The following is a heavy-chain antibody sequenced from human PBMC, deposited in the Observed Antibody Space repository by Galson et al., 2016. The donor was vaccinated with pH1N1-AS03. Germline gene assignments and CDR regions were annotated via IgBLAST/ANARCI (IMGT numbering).Heavy chain of an antibody. Sequence: SLRLSCAASGFTLSHNGMHWVRQAPGKGLECVAVVSYDGSNKYYGDSVKGRFTISRDNSKNTLFLQVNGLRPEDTGVYYCARESRGVGAIEVGFDPWGQGTLVTVSS. V-gene: IGHV3-30*01. CDR2: VSYDGSNK. CDR1: GFTLSHNG. CDR3: ARESRGVGAIEVGFDP. J-gene: IGHJ5*02. D-gene: IGHD1-26*01.